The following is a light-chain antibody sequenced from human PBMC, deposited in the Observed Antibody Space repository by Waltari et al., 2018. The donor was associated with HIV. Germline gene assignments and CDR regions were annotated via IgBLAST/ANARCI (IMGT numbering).Light chain of an antibody. CDR3: QQYGNSPET. CDR2: GAS. Sequence: EIVLTQSPGTLSLSPGERATLSCRASQIVSSAYLAWYQQTPGQAPRLLIYGASTRATGVPDRFSGSGFGTDFTLTISRLEPEDCAVYYCQQYGNSPETFGQGARVGI. V-gene: IGKV3-20*01. J-gene: IGKJ1*01. CDR1: QIVSSAY.